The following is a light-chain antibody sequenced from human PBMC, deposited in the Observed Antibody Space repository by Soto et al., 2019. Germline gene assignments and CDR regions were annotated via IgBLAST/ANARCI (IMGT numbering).Light chain of an antibody. CDR2: DVS. J-gene: IGLJ3*02. V-gene: IGLV2-14*01. Sequence: QSALTQPASVSGSPGQSITISCTGTSGDIGGYNYVSWYQQFPGKPPKLIIYDVSNRPSGVSNRFSGSKSGNTASLTISGLQAEDEADYYCSSPSSSSTRVFGGGTKVTVL. CDR1: SGDIGGYNY. CDR3: SSPSSSSTRV.